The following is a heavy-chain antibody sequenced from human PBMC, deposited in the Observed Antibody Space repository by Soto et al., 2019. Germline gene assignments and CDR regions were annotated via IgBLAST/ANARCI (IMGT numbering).Heavy chain of an antibody. V-gene: IGHV1-69*04. D-gene: IGHD4-4*01. J-gene: IGHJ5*02. CDR3: ARDYSNLGWFDP. CDR1: GGTFSSYT. Sequence: SVKVSCKASGGTFSSYTISWVRQAPRQGLEWMGRIIPILGIANYAQKFQGRVTITADKSTSTAYMELSSLRSEDTAVYYCARDYSNLGWFDPWGQGTLVTVSS. CDR2: IIPILGIA.